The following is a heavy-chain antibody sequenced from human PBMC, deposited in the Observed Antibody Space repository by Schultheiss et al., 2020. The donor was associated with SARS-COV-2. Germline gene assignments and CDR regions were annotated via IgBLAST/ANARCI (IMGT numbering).Heavy chain of an antibody. CDR2: IWYDGSNK. Sequence: GGSLRLSCAASGFTFSSYGMHWVRQAPGKGLEWVAVIWYDGSNKYYADSVKGRFTISRDNAKNSLYLQMNSLRAEDTAVYYCARGGQLEIDYWGQGTLVTVSS. V-gene: IGHV3-33*01. D-gene: IGHD2-2*01. J-gene: IGHJ4*02. CDR3: ARGGQLEIDY. CDR1: GFTFSSYG.